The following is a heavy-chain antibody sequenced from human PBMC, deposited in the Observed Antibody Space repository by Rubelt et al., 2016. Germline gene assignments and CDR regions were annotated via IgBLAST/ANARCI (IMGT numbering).Heavy chain of an antibody. J-gene: IGHJ4*02. CDR1: GGSFSGYY. V-gene: IGHV4-34*01. CDR2: IYYSGST. CDR3: ARVSALEADY. Sequence: QVQLQQWGAGLLKPSETLSLTCAVYGGSFSGYYWSWIRQPPGKGLEWIGSIYYSGSTYYNPSLKSRVTISVDTSKNQCSLKLSSVTAADTAVYYCARVSALEADYWGQGTLVTVSS.